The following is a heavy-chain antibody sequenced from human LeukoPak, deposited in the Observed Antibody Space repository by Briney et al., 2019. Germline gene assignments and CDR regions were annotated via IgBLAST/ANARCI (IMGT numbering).Heavy chain of an antibody. D-gene: IGHD2-8*01. Sequence: GGSLRLSCAASGFTFSSYAMSWVRQAPGKGLEWVSAISGSGGSTYYADSVKGRFTISRDNSKNTPYLQMNSLRAEDTAVYYCARGPEGYCTNAVCSYYFDYWGQGTLVTVSS. V-gene: IGHV3-23*01. CDR1: GFTFSSYA. CDR2: ISGSGGST. J-gene: IGHJ4*02. CDR3: ARGPEGYCTNAVCSYYFDY.